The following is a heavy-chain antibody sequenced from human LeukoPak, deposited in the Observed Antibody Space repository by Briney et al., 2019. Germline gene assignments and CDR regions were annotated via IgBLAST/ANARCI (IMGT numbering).Heavy chain of an antibody. D-gene: IGHD6-19*01. CDR2: MNPNSGNT. CDR1: GYTFTSYD. CDR3: ARAGLAVAGTRDWFDL. V-gene: IGHV1-8*01. Sequence: ASVKVSCKASGYTFTSYDINWVRQATGQGLEWMGWMNPNSGNTGYAQKFQGRVTMTRNTSISTAYMELSSLRSEDTAVYYCARAGLAVAGTRDWFDLWGQGTLVTVSS. J-gene: IGHJ5*02.